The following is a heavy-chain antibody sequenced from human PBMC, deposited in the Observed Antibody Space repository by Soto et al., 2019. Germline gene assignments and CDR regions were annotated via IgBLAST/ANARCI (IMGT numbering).Heavy chain of an antibody. CDR1: GVSINSGGYY. V-gene: IGHV4-31*03. CDR3: ARGSQLERDALDI. D-gene: IGHD1-1*01. Sequence: QVQLQESGPGLVKPSQTLSLTCSVSGVSINSGGYYWSWLRHHPGKGLEWIGYIYYTGHTFYNASLKSRVALSFDTSENQFSLKLSSVTAADTAVYYCARGSQLERDALDIWGQGTMVTVSS. CDR2: IYYTGHT. J-gene: IGHJ3*02.